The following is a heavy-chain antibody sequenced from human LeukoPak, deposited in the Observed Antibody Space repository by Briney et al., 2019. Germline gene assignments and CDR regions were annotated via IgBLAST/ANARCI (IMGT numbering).Heavy chain of an antibody. Sequence: GESLRLSCAASGFTFSSYSMNWVRQAPGKGLEWVSYISSSSSTIYYADSVKGRFTISRDNAKNSLYLQMNSLRDEDTAVYYCARVGVISYGLAVTPGWWVDYWGQGTLVTVSS. V-gene: IGHV3-48*02. CDR2: ISSSSSTI. D-gene: IGHD2-15*01. CDR3: ARVGVISYGLAVTPGWWVDY. CDR1: GFTFSSYS. J-gene: IGHJ4*02.